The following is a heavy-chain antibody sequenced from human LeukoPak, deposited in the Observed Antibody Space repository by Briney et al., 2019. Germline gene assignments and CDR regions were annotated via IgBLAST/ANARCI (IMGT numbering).Heavy chain of an antibody. CDR2: IYYSGST. CDR3: AVVVVTAIQGWFDP. J-gene: IGHJ5*02. V-gene: IGHV4-39*07. Sequence: SETLSLTCTVSGGSISSSYSWGWIRQPPGKGLEWIGNIYYSGSTYYNPSLKSRVTISVDTSKNQFSLKLSSVTAADTAVYYCAVVVVTAIQGWFDPWGQGTLVTVSS. D-gene: IGHD2-21*02. CDR1: GGSISSSYS.